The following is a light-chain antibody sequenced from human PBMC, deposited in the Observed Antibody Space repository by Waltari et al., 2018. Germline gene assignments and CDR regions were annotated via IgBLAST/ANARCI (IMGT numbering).Light chain of an antibody. Sequence: QSALTQPRSVSGSPGQSDTFSCTGTSRDVGAYNYVSWYQQYPGKAPKLMIFDVSKRPSGVPDRFFGSKSGNTASLTISGLQAEDEADYYCSSYAGSYTYVFGTGTRVTVL. CDR3: SSYAGSYTYV. CDR1: SRDVGAYNY. V-gene: IGLV2-11*01. J-gene: IGLJ1*01. CDR2: DVS.